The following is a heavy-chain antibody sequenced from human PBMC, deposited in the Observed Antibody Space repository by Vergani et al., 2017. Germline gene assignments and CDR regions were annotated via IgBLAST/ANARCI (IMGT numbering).Heavy chain of an antibody. Sequence: VQLVESGGGLVKPGGSLRLSCAASGFTFSSYSMNWVRQAPGKGLEWVTFIRYDGSNTYYADSVKGRFTISRDNAKNSLFLQMSSLKVEDTGVYYCAREMSNEGFDYWGQGTRVTVS. CDR1: GFTFSSYS. D-gene: IGHD4-11*01. CDR2: IRYDGSNT. V-gene: IGHV3-30*02. CDR3: AREMSNEGFDY. J-gene: IGHJ4*02.